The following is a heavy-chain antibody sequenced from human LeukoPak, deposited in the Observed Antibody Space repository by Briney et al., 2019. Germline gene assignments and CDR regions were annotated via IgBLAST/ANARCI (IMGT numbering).Heavy chain of an antibody. V-gene: IGHV4-59*12. CDR2: IYYSGST. J-gene: IGHJ6*03. CDR1: GGSISSYY. D-gene: IGHD6-13*01. CDR3: ARIAAAAPYYYYYYMDV. Sequence: SETLSLTCTVSGGSISSYYWSWIRQPPGKGLEWIGYIYYSGSTYYNPSLKSRVTISVDTSKNQFSLKLSSVTAADTAVYYCARIAAAAPYYYYYYMDVWGKGTTVTVSS.